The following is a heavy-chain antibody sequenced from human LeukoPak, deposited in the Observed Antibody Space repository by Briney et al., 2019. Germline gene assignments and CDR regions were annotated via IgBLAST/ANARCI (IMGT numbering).Heavy chain of an antibody. CDR2: ISGSGDST. Sequence: GGSLRLSCAASGFTFRSYGMTWVRQAPGKGLEWVSAISGSGDSTYYADSVKGRFTISRDNAKNSLFLQMNSLRAEDTAVYYCARDHAYAFDIWGQGTLVTVSS. V-gene: IGHV3-23*01. CDR1: GFTFRSYG. CDR3: ARDHAYAFDI. D-gene: IGHD2-2*01. J-gene: IGHJ3*02.